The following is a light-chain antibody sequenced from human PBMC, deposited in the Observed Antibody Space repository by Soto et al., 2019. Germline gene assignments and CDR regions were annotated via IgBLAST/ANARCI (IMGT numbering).Light chain of an antibody. Sequence: QSVLTQPPSVSDAPRQRVTISCSGSSSNIGNNPVNWYQQFPGKAPKLLIYYDDMLYSGVSDRFSGSKSGTSASLAISGLKSGVGGDFYCVSGDKTLMGRVFGRGTKVP. V-gene: IGLV1-36*01. CDR3: VSGDKTLMGRV. CDR1: SSNIGNNP. J-gene: IGLJ6*01. CDR2: YDD.